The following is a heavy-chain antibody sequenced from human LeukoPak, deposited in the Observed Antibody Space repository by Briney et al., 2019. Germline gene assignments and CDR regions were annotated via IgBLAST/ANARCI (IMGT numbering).Heavy chain of an antibody. CDR2: IDNDGSDT. CDR3: ARGGYHHGFDI. J-gene: IGHJ3*02. CDR1: GFTFRNYW. D-gene: IGHD5-18*01. V-gene: IGHV3-74*01. Sequence: GGSVRLSCAASGFTFRNYWIHWVRQAPGKGLVWISRIDNDGSDTIYADSVKGRFTISRDNAKNTLYLQMNSLRAEDTAVYYCARGGYHHGFDIWGQGTMVTVSS.